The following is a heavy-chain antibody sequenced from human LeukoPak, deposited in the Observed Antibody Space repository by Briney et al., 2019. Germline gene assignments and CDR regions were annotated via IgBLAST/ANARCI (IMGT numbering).Heavy chain of an antibody. CDR3: AKAPHDYGDYLAAFDI. V-gene: IGHV3-23*01. CDR2: ISGSGGST. Sequence: GGSLRLSCAASGFTFSSYAMSWVRQAPGKGLEWVSDISGSGGSTYYADSVKGRFTISRDNSKNTLYLQMNSLRAEDTAVYYCAKAPHDYGDYLAAFDIWGQGTMVTVSS. J-gene: IGHJ3*02. D-gene: IGHD4-17*01. CDR1: GFTFSSYA.